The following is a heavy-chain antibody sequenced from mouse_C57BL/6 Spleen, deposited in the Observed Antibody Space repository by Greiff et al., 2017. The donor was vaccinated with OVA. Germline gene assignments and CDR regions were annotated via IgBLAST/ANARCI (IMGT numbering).Heavy chain of an antibody. D-gene: IGHD2-2*01. V-gene: IGHV3-6*01. CDR3: AREGLWLRRNYFDY. Sequence: EVKLQESGPGLVKPSQSLSLTCSVTGYSITSGYYWHWIRQFPGNKLEWMGYISYDGSNNYNPSLKNRISITRDTSKNQFFLKLNSVTTEDTATYYCAREGLWLRRNYFDYWGQGTTLTVSS. J-gene: IGHJ2*01. CDR1: GYSITSGYY. CDR2: ISYDGSN.